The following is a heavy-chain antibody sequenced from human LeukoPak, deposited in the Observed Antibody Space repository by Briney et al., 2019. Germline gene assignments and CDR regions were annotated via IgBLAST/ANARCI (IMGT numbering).Heavy chain of an antibody. CDR1: GFTFSSFS. CDR2: ISDNSGNT. D-gene: IGHD6-19*01. V-gene: IGHV3-23*01. CDR3: SNGRTSSGTLQHDY. J-gene: IGHJ4*02. Sequence: RGSLRPSCAASGFTFSSFSMSWVRQAPGQGLEWVSAISDNSGNTYYADSVKGRFTISRDNSENTLYLQMNSLRAEDTALYYCSNGRTSSGTLQHDYWGQGTLVTVSS.